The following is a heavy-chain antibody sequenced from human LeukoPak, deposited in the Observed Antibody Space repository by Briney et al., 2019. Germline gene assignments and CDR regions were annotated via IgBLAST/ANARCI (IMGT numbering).Heavy chain of an antibody. D-gene: IGHD6-19*01. Sequence: PGGSLRLSCAASGFPFSDYYMSWVRQAPGKGLEWVAVISYDGSNKHYADSVKGRFTISRDNSKNTLYLQMNSLRAEDTAVYYCARGPQSYSSGWVNIDYWGQGILVTVSS. V-gene: IGHV3-30-3*01. CDR2: ISYDGSNK. CDR1: GFPFSDYY. CDR3: ARGPQSYSSGWVNIDY. J-gene: IGHJ4*02.